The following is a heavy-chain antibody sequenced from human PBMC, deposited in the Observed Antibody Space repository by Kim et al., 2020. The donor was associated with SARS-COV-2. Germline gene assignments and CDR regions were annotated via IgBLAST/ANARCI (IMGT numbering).Heavy chain of an antibody. J-gene: IGHJ4*02. CDR3: VKVDEEFDN. V-gene: IGHV4-39*07. CDR2: GST. Sequence: GSTYYDPSLKRRVTISIDTSNNQFFLRLSSVTAADTAVYFCVKVDEEFDNWGQGTLVTVSS.